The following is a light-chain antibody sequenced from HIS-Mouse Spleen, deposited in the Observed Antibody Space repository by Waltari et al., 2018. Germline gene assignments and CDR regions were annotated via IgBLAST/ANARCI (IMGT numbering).Light chain of an antibody. CDR1: QSVISY. V-gene: IGKV3-11*01. CDR3: QQRSNWPPYT. J-gene: IGKJ2*01. CDR2: DAS. Sequence: EIVLTQSPATLSFSPGERATLSCRASQSVISYLAWYQQKPGQAPRLLIYDASNRATGIPARFSGSGSGTDVTLTISSLEPEDFAVYYCQQRSNWPPYTFGQGTKLEIK.